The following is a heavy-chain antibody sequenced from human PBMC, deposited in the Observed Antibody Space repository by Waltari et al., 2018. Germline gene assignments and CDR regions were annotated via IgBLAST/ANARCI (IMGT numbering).Heavy chain of an antibody. CDR3: ARDPTKGVYNWFDP. CDR1: GGSISSGDTY. V-gene: IGHV4-39*07. J-gene: IGHJ5*02. CDR2: TYYDGTT. Sequence: QLQLKESGPGLLRPSETLSLNCSVSGGSISSGDTYRGWIRQSPGKGLEWIGSTYYDGTTHYNSSLKGRATISVDPTKNQFSLEISSTTAADTAVYYCARDPTKGVYNWFDPWGQGILVIVSS. D-gene: IGHD3-10*01.